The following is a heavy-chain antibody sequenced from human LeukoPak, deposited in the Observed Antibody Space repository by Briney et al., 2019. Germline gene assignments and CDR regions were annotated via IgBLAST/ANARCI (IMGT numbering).Heavy chain of an antibody. V-gene: IGHV4-38-2*01. CDR2: IYHSGST. CDR3: ARHYYDSSGHHFDY. D-gene: IGHD3-22*01. CDR1: GYSISSGYY. Sequence: PSETLSLTCAVSGYSISSGYYWGWIRQPPGEGLEWIGSIYHSGSTYKNPSLKSRVTISVDTSKNQFSLKLSSVTAADTAVYYRARHYYDSSGHHFDYWGQGTLVTVSS. J-gene: IGHJ4*02.